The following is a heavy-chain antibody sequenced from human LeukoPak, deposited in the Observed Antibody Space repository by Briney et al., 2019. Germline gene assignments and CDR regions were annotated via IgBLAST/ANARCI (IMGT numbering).Heavy chain of an antibody. CDR3: ARLYYDCRGYYWFDP. V-gene: IGHV4-39*01. D-gene: IGHD3-22*01. CDR1: GGSISSSNYY. J-gene: IGHJ5*02. CDR2: VYYSWST. Sequence: SETLSLTCTVSGGSISSSNYYWGWIRQPPGRGLEWIGSVYYSWSTYSNPSLKSRVTVSVDTSKNQFSLRLYSVTAADTAVYYCARLYYDCRGYYWFDPWGQGTLVTVSS.